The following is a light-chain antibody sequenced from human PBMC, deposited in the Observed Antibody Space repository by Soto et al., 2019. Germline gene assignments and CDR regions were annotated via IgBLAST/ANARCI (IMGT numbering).Light chain of an antibody. V-gene: IGKV1-39*01. CDR1: HDISTY. J-gene: IGKJ5*01. CDR2: AAS. Sequence: DIQLTQSPSLLSASVGDRVTITCRASHDISTYLAWYKQKPGKAPKLLIYAASSLQRGVPSRFRGSGSGTDFTLTISSLTPEDFATYYCQQSYSTPITFGQGTRLEIK. CDR3: QQSYSTPIT.